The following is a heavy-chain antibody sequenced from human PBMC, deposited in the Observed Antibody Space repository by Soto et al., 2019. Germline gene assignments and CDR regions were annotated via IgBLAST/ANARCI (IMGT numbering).Heavy chain of an antibody. CDR2: IYHSGST. V-gene: IGHV4-30-4*08. CDR3: ARQLIY. J-gene: IGHJ4*02. D-gene: IGHD6-13*01. Sequence: PSETLSLTCTVSGVSIRSGVYYWSWIRQLPGKGLEWIGHIYHSGSTNYNPSLKSRVTISVDKSKNQFSLKLSSVTDADTAVYYCARQLIYWGQGTPVNVSS. CDR1: GVSIRSGVYY.